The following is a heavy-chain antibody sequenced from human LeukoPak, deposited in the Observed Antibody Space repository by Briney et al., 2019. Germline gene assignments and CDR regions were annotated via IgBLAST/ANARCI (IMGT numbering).Heavy chain of an antibody. D-gene: IGHD2-21*02. J-gene: IGHJ3*02. V-gene: IGHV3-21*01. CDR1: GFTFSSYS. CDR3: ARDPYCGGDCYPDAFDI. Sequence: GGSLRLSCAASGFTFSSYSMNWVRQAPGRGLEWVSSISSSSSYIYYADSVKGRFTISRDNAKNSLYLQMNSLRAEDTAVYYCARDPYCGGDCYPDAFDIWGQGTMVTVSS. CDR2: ISSSSSYI.